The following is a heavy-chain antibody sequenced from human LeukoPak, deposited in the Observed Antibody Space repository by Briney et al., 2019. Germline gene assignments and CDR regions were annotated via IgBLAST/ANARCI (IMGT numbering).Heavy chain of an antibody. CDR1: GFTVSSNF. J-gene: IGHJ4*02. Sequence: GGSLRLSCAASGFTVSSNFLSWVRQPPGKGLEWVSDIYSGGSTYYADSVKGRFTIFRDNSKNTLYLQMNSLRAEDTAVYYCTRGGGGSFPHYWGQGTLVTVSS. D-gene: IGHD2-21*01. CDR3: TRGGGGSFPHY. V-gene: IGHV3-53*01. CDR2: IYSGGST.